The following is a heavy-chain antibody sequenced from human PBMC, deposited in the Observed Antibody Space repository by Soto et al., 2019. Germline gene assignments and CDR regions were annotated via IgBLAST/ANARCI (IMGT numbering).Heavy chain of an antibody. D-gene: IGHD2-15*01. CDR3: ARLAYCSGGSCYSGWFDP. CDR1: GYSFTSYW. J-gene: IGHJ5*02. V-gene: IGHV5-51*01. CDR2: IYPGDSDT. Sequence: PGESMKISCKGSGYSFTSYWIGWVRQMPGKGLEWMGIIYPGDSDTRYSPSFQGQVTISADKSISTAYLQWSSLKASDTAMYYCARLAYCSGGSCYSGWFDPWGQGPLVTVSS.